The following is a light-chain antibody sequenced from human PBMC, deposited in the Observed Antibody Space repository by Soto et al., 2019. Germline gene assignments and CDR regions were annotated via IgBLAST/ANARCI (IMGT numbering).Light chain of an antibody. J-gene: IGLJ2*01. Sequence: QSVLTQSPSASGTPGQRVTISCSGSSSNIGSNTVNWYQQLPGTAPKLLIYSYNQRPSGVPDRFSGSRSGTSASLAISGLQSEDEADYYCAVWDDSLNGVVFGGGTKVTVL. CDR1: SSNIGSNT. CDR3: AVWDDSLNGVV. V-gene: IGLV1-44*01. CDR2: SYN.